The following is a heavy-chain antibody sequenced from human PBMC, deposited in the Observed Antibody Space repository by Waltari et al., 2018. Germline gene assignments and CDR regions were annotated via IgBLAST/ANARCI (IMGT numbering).Heavy chain of an antibody. Sequence: QVQLQESGPGLVKPSQPLPLTCTVSGGSIRSGGFYWSWIRQHPGKGLEWIGYIYHSGSTYYNTSLKSRVTISVDTSKNQFSLRLSAVTAADTAVYYCASGRVSPWFGELGGDAFDIWGQGTMVTVSS. CDR2: IYHSGST. J-gene: IGHJ3*02. CDR1: GGSIRSGGFY. CDR3: ASGRVSPWFGELGGDAFDI. V-gene: IGHV4-31*03. D-gene: IGHD3-10*01.